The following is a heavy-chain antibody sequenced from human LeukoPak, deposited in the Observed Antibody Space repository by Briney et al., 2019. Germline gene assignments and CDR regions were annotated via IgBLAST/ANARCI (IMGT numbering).Heavy chain of an antibody. CDR2: ISWNSGSI. Sequence: GGSLRLSCAASGFTFDDYAMHWVRRAPGKGLEWVSGISWNSGSIGYADSVKGRFTISRDNAKNSLYLQMNSLRAEDTALYYCAKDKRGYYFSIFDYWGQGTLVTVSS. CDR1: GFTFDDYA. CDR3: AKDKRGYYFSIFDY. D-gene: IGHD3-22*01. V-gene: IGHV3-9*01. J-gene: IGHJ4*02.